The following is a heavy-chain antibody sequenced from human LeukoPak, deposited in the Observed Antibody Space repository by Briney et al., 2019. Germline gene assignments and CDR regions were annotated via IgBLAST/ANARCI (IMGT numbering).Heavy chain of an antibody. V-gene: IGHV3-23*01. D-gene: IGHD3-22*01. CDR1: GFTFSSYE. CDR2: DRGTK. J-gene: IGHJ4*02. Sequence: GGSLRLSCAPSGFTFSSYEMTWVRQAPGKGLEWVGRDRGTKDYAAPVKDRFSISRDNSKNTLYLVMINLKTEDTAVYYCTAGLYDTGGVDHWGQGTLVTVSS. CDR3: TAGLYDTGGVDH.